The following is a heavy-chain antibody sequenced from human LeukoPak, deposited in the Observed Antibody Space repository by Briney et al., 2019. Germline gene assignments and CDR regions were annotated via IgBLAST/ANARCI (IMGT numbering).Heavy chain of an antibody. Sequence: GGSPRLSCAASGFTFDDCGMSWVRQAPGKGLEWVSGINWNGGSTGYADSVKGRFTISRDNAKNSLYLQMNSLRAEDTALYYCARTYYYDSSGLGAFDIWGQGTMVTVSS. V-gene: IGHV3-20*04. CDR2: INWNGGST. CDR1: GFTFDDCG. CDR3: ARTYYYDSSGLGAFDI. D-gene: IGHD3-22*01. J-gene: IGHJ3*02.